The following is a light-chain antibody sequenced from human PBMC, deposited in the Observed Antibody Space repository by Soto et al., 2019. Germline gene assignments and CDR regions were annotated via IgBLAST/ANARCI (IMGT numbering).Light chain of an antibody. V-gene: IGLV2-8*01. CDR3: SSYPGNSNFV. CDR2: EVT. CDR1: SSDVGAYYF. Sequence: QSALTQPPSASGSPGQSVTISCTGTSSDVGAYYFVSWYQQHPGKAPKLLIYEVTKRPSGVPDRFSGSKSDTTASLTVSGLQAEDEADYYCSSYPGNSNFVFGGGTKLTVL. J-gene: IGLJ3*02.